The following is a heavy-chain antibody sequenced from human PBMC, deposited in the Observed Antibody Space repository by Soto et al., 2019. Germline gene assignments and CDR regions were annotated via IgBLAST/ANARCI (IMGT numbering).Heavy chain of an antibody. CDR1: GFTFSSYA. V-gene: IGHV3-23*01. D-gene: IGHD2-2*02. J-gene: IGHJ6*02. Sequence: PGGSLRLSCAASGFTFSSYAMSWVRQAPGKGLEWVSAISGSGGSTYYADSVKGRFTISRDNSKNTLYLQMNSLRAEDTAVYYCAKDQHCSTTSCYRTPYGMDVWGQCTAVTVSS. CDR3: AKDQHCSTTSCYRTPYGMDV. CDR2: ISGSGGST.